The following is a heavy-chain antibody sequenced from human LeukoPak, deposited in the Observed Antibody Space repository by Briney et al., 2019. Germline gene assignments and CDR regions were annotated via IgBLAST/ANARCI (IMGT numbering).Heavy chain of an antibody. CDR2: ISAYNGNT. CDR3: ARDHHRPDYYDSSGYYQITDY. Sequence: ASVNVSCTASGYTYTSYGISWVRQAPGQGLEWMGWISAYNGNTNYAQKPQGRVTMTTDTSTSTAYMELRSLRSDDTAVYYCARDHHRPDYYDSSGYYQITDYWGQGTLVTVSS. D-gene: IGHD3-22*01. V-gene: IGHV1-18*01. CDR1: GYTYTSYG. J-gene: IGHJ4*02.